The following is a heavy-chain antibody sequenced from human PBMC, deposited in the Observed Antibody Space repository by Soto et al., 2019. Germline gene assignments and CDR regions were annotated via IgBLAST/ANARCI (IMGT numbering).Heavy chain of an antibody. CDR1: GGSVSSGSYY. V-gene: IGHV4-61*01. CDR2: IYYSGST. Sequence: PSETLSLTCTVSGGSVSSGSYYWSWIRQPPXKGLEWIGYIYYSGSTNYNPSLKSRVTISVDTSKNQFSLKLSSVTAADTAVYYCARMDYYDSRGPPARWFDPWGQGTLVTVSS. D-gene: IGHD3-22*01. J-gene: IGHJ5*02. CDR3: ARMDYYDSRGPPARWFDP.